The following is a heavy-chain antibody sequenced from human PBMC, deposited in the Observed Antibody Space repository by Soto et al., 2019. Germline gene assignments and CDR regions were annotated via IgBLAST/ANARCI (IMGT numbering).Heavy chain of an antibody. CDR1: GFTFSSYA. J-gene: IGHJ6*02. CDR2: ISYDGSNK. D-gene: IGHD5-12*01. Sequence: PGGSLRLSCAASGFTFSSYAMHWVRQAPGKGLEWVAVISYDGSNKYYADSVKGRFAISRDNSKNTLYLQMNSLRAEDTAVYYCAKDLRDGYNLAYYYGMDVWGQGTTVTVSS. CDR3: AKDLRDGYNLAYYYGMDV. V-gene: IGHV3-30*09.